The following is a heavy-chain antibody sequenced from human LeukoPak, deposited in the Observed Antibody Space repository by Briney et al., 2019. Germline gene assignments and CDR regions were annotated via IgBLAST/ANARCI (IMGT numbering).Heavy chain of an antibody. CDR2: IYTSGST. J-gene: IGHJ5*02. CDR3: AREWELRGGWFDP. V-gene: IGHV4-4*07. D-gene: IGHD1-26*01. CDR1: GGSISGYY. Sequence: SETLSLTCAVYGGSISGYYWSWIRQPPGKGLEWIERIYTSGSTNYNPSLKSRVTMSVDTSKNQFSLKLSSVTAADTAVYYCAREWELRGGWFDPWGQGTLVTVSS.